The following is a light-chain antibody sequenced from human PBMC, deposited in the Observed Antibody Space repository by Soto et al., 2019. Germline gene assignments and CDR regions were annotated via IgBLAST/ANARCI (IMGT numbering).Light chain of an antibody. CDR3: SSYTSSTFYV. CDR2: DVS. CDR1: SSDVGGYNY. J-gene: IGLJ1*01. V-gene: IGLV2-14*01. Sequence: QSALTQPASVSGSPGQSITISCTGTSSDVGGYNYVSWYQQHPGKAPKLMIYDVSNRPSGVSNRFSGSKSGNTASLTISGLQAEDEADYYCSSYTSSTFYVFGTGTQLTV.